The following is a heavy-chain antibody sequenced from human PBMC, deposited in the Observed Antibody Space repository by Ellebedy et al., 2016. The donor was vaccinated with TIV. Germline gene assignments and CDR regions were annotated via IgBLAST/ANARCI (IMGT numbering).Heavy chain of an antibody. CDR1: GGSFSGYY. CDR2: INHSGST. J-gene: IGHJ4*02. CDR3: ARRVGATTPFDY. V-gene: IGHV4-34*01. D-gene: IGHD1-26*01. Sequence: MPSETLSLTCAVYGGSFSGYYWSWIRQPPGKGLEWIGEINHSGSTNYNPSLKSRVTILVDTSKNQFSLKLSSVTAADTAVYYCARRVGATTPFDYWGQGTLVTVSS.